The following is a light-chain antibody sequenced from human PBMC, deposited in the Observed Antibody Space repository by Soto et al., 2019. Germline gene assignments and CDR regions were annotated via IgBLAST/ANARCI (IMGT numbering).Light chain of an antibody. V-gene: IGKV3-20*01. CDR3: QQYASSPAT. CDR1: RSVSSSY. Sequence: ELVFRQSPGTLSLSPGERANLSCRASRSVSSSYLAWYQQKPGQATRLLIYGASSRATGIPDRFSGRGSGSDFTLTNSRLEPEDFAMYYCQQYASSPATFGQGTKVEIK. CDR2: GAS. J-gene: IGKJ2*01.